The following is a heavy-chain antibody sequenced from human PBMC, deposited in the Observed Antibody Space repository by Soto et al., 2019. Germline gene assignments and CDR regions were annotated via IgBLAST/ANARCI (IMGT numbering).Heavy chain of an antibody. CDR1: GFTFSSYS. CDR2: ISSSSSYI. V-gene: IGHV3-21*01. CDR3: ARDPWSRVADY. D-gene: IGHD2-15*01. J-gene: IGHJ4*02. Sequence: EVQLVESGGGLVKPGGSLRLSCAASGFTFSSYSMNWVRQAPGKGLEWVSSISSSSSYIYYADSVKGRFTISRDNAKNSLYLQMNSLRAEDTAVYDCARDPWSRVADYWGQGTLVTVSS.